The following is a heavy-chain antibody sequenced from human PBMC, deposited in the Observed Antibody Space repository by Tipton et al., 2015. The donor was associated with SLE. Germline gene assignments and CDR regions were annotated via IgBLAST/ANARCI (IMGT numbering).Heavy chain of an antibody. CDR1: GFTFDDYT. Sequence: GSLRLSCAASGFTFDDYTMHWVRQAPGKGLEWVSLITWDGGSTYYADSVKGRFTISRDNSKNSLYLQMNSLRTEDTALYYCAKDTSGSSFAYCAQGSLVTVSS. J-gene: IGHJ4*02. V-gene: IGHV3-43*01. D-gene: IGHD1-26*01. CDR3: AKDTSGSSFAY. CDR2: ITWDGGST.